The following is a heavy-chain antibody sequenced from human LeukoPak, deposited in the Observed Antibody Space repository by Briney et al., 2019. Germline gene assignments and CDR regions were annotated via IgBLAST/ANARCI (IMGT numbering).Heavy chain of an antibody. CDR3: ARVSRVIAAATQFDY. Sequence: PSETLSLTCTVSGGSISSYYWSWIRQPPGKGLEWIGYIYYSGSTNYNPSLKSRVTISVDTSKNQFSLKLSSVTAADTAVYYCARVSRVIAAATQFDYWGQGTLVTVSS. CDR1: GGSISSYY. D-gene: IGHD6-13*01. CDR2: IYYSGST. J-gene: IGHJ4*02. V-gene: IGHV4-59*12.